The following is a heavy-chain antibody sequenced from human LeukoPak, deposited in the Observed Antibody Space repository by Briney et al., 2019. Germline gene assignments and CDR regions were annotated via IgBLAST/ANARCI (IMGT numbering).Heavy chain of an antibody. J-gene: IGHJ6*02. Sequence: PSETLSLTCTGSGGSISSGGYYWSWIRQHPGKGLEWIGYIYYSGSTYYNPSLKSRVTISVDTSKNQFSLKLSSVTAADTAVYYCARINYSNYYYYGMDVWGQGTTVTVSS. V-gene: IGHV4-31*03. D-gene: IGHD4-4*01. CDR2: IYYSGST. CDR3: ARINYSNYYYYGMDV. CDR1: GGSISSGGYY.